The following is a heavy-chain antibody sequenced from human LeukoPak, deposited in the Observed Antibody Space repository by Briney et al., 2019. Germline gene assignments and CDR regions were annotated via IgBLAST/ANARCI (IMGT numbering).Heavy chain of an antibody. V-gene: IGHV3-11*01. CDR3: ARDVRSGWYADWYFDL. Sequence: GGSLRLSCAASGFTFSDYYMSWICQAPGKGLEWVSYISSSGSTIYYADSVKGRFTISRDNAKNSLYLQMNSLRAEDTAVYYCARDVRSGWYADWYFDLWGRGTLVTVSS. CDR2: ISSSGSTI. CDR1: GFTFSDYY. D-gene: IGHD6-19*01. J-gene: IGHJ2*01.